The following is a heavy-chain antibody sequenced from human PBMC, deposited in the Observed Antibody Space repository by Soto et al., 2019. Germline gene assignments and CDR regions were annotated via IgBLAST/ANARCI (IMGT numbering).Heavy chain of an antibody. J-gene: IGHJ6*02. CDR3: ARDLTITMIIVRMDV. V-gene: IGHV1-2*02. CDR1: GYTFSGYF. D-gene: IGHD3-22*01. CDR2: INPNSGGT. Sequence: ASVKVSCKACGYTFSGYFIHWVRQAPGQGLEWMGWINPNSGGTNHAQKFQGRVTMTRDTSINTAYMELNRLGSDDTAVYYCARDLTITMIIVRMDVWGQGTTVTASS.